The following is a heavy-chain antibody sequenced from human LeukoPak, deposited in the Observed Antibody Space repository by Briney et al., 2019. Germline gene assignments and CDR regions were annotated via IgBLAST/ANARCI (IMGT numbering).Heavy chain of an antibody. Sequence: GGSLRLSCAASGFTFTSCAMTWVRQAPGKGPEWVSTISGSGGSTYYADSVKGRFTISRDNSKNTLFLQVSSLRAEDTAVYYCAQLPASSGYYYFPHWGQGTLVTVSS. CDR3: AQLPASSGYYYFPH. J-gene: IGHJ4*02. V-gene: IGHV3-23*01. D-gene: IGHD3-22*01. CDR1: GFTFTSCA. CDR2: ISGSGGST.